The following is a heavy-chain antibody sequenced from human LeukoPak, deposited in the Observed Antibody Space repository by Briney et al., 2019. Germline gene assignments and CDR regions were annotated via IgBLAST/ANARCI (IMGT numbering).Heavy chain of an antibody. D-gene: IGHD4-17*01. Sequence: GGSLRLSCAASGFTFSSYEMNWVRQAPGKGLERVSYISSSGSTIYYADSVKGRFTISRDNAKNSLYLQMNSLRAEDTAVYYCARAVLGDYGVSFDYWGQGTLVTVSS. J-gene: IGHJ4*02. CDR3: ARAVLGDYGVSFDY. V-gene: IGHV3-48*03. CDR2: ISSSGSTI. CDR1: GFTFSSYE.